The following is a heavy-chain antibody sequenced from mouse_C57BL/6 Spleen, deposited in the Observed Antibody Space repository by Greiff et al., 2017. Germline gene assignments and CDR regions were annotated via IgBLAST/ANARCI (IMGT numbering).Heavy chain of an antibody. D-gene: IGHD2-5*01. CDR2: INPYNGGT. J-gene: IGHJ3*01. V-gene: IGHV1-19*01. CDR3: ARGPYSNPFAY. CDR1: GYTFTDYY. Sequence: VQLQQSGPVLVKPGASVKMSCKASGYTFTDYYMNWVKQSHGKSLEWIGDINPYNGGTSYNQKFKGKATLTVDTSSSTAYMELNSLTAADSAVYYCARGPYSNPFAYRGQRTLVTVSA.